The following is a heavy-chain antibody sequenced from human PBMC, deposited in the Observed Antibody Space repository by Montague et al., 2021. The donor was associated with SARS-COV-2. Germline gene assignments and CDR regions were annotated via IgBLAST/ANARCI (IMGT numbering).Heavy chain of an antibody. J-gene: IGHJ3*02. CDR3: ARHITGSGNAFDI. Sequence: SETLSLTCTVSGGSISSTSYYWGWIRQPPGKGLEWTGSISYSGSTYCKSSLKSRVTISVDTSKNQFSLRLSSVTAADTAVYYCARHITGSGNAFDIWGQGTMVTVSS. V-gene: IGHV4-39*01. CDR2: ISYSGST. CDR1: GGSISSTSYY. D-gene: IGHD3-10*01.